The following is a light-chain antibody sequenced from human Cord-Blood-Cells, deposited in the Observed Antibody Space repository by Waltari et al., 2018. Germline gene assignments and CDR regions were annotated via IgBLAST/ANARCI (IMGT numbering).Light chain of an antibody. J-gene: IGLJ3*02. Sequence: QSVLTQPPSASGTPGQRVTISCSGSSSNIGSNYVYWYQQLPGTAPKLRICRNDQRASGVPDRFSGSKSGTSASLAISGLRSEDEADYYCAAWDDSLSGGVFGGGTKLTVL. CDR3: AAWDDSLSGGV. CDR1: SSNIGSNY. V-gene: IGLV1-47*01. CDR2: RND.